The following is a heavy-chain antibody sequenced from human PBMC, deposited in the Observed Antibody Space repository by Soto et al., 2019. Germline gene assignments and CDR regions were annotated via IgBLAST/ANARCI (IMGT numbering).Heavy chain of an antibody. V-gene: IGHV4-59*12. D-gene: IGHD5-18*01. CDR3: ARDRTSAGGYSRRWLDP. CDR2: VNYIGST. J-gene: IGHJ5*02. Sequence: PSETLSLTCSVSGGSMSNYYWTWIRQPPGKGLEWIGYVNYIGSTRYNPSLNSRVTISVDTSKTQFSLRMNSVTAADTAVYYCARDRTSAGGYSRRWLDPWGQGTLVTVSS. CDR1: GGSMSNYY.